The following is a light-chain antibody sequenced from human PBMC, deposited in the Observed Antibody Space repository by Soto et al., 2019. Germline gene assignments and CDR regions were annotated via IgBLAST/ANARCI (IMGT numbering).Light chain of an antibody. V-gene: IGKV3-20*01. Sequence: EVVLTQSPGTVSLSPGERATLSCRASQSVTSNYLAWYQQKPGQAPRLLIYAASSRATGIPDRFSGSGSGTDFTLSISRLEPDDFAVYYCQHYGSSITRTFGQGTKVEIK. CDR2: AAS. CDR1: QSVTSNY. J-gene: IGKJ1*01. CDR3: QHYGSSITRT.